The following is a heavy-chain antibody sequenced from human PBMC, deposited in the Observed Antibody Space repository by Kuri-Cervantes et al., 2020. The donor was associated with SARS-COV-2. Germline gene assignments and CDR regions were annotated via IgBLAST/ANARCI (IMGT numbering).Heavy chain of an antibody. D-gene: IGHD3-3*01. CDR3: ARNWSGYFPWVYYYGMDV. J-gene: IGHJ6*02. V-gene: IGHV1-18*01. CDR2: ISAYNGNT. CDR1: GYTFTSYG. Sequence: ASVKVSCKASGYTFTSYGISWVRQAPGQGLEWMGWISAYNGNTNYAQKLQGRVTMTTDTSTSTAYMELRSLRSDDTAVYYCARNWSGYFPWVYYYGMDVWGQGTTVTVS.